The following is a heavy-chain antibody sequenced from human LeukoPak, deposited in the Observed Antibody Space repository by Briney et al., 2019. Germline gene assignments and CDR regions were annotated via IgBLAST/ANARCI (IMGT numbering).Heavy chain of an antibody. D-gene: IGHD6-6*01. Sequence: SETLSLTCAVYGGSFSGYYWSWIRQPPGKGLEWIGEINHSGSTNYNPSLKSRVTISVDTSKNQFSLKLSSVTAADTAVYYCARGTRLAARYRYGFDPWGQGTLVTVSS. CDR1: GGSFSGYY. CDR3: ARGTRLAARYRYGFDP. J-gene: IGHJ5*02. V-gene: IGHV4-34*01. CDR2: INHSGST.